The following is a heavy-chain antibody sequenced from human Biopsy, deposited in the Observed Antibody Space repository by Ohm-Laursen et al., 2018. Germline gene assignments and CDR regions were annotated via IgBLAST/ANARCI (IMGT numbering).Heavy chain of an antibody. CDR2: MSYDGTQK. Sequence: SLRLSCAASGFTFSSYGMHWVRQAPGKGLEWVATMSYDGTQKNYGDSVKGRFTISRDNSKNTLYLQMNSLIAEDTAVYYCAKDYRDSRGIFGIVVVRPLDYWGQGSLVTVSS. CDR1: GFTFSSYG. J-gene: IGHJ4*02. V-gene: IGHV3-30*18. D-gene: IGHD3-22*01. CDR3: AKDYRDSRGIFGIVVVRPLDY.